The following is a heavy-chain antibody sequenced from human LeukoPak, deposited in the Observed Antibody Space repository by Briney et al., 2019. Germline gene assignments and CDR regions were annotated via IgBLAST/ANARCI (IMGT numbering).Heavy chain of an antibody. J-gene: IGHJ4*02. CDR3: ASVEMATIDY. Sequence: SETLSLTCTVSGYSISSGYYWGWIRPPPGKGVEWIGSIYHSGSTYYNPSLKRRVTISVDTSKNQFSLKLSSVTAADTAVYYCASVEMATIDYWGQGTLVTVSS. CDR2: IYHSGST. CDR1: GYSISSGYY. V-gene: IGHV4-38-2*02. D-gene: IGHD5-24*01.